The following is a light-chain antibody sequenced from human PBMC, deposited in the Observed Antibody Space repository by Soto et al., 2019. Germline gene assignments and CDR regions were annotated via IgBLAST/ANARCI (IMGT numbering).Light chain of an antibody. CDR1: SSDVGGYNY. J-gene: IGLJ3*02. CDR2: EVT. Sequence: QSALTQPPSASGSPGQSVAISCTGTSSDVGGYNYVSWYQQHPGKAPKLMIYEVTKRPSGVIDRFSGSKSGNTASLTISGLQAEDEADYFCCSYAGSYTLVFGGGTKLTVL. V-gene: IGLV2-8*01. CDR3: CSYAGSYTLV.